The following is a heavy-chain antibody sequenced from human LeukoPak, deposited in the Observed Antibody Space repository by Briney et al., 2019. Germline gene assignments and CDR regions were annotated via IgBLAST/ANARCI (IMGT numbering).Heavy chain of an antibody. CDR2: INHSGST. V-gene: IGHV4-34*01. Sequence: SETLSLTCAVYGGSFSGYYWSWIRQPPGKGLEWIGEINHSGSTNYNPSLKSRVTISVDTSKNQFSLKLSSVTAADTAVYYCARRRGLVVTHFFDYWGQGTLVAVSS. CDR1: GGSFSGYY. J-gene: IGHJ4*02. CDR3: ARRRGLVVTHFFDY. D-gene: IGHD3-22*01.